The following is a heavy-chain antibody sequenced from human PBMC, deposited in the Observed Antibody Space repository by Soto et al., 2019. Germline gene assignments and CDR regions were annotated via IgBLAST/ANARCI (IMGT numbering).Heavy chain of an antibody. D-gene: IGHD1-1*01. J-gene: IGHJ6*02. CDR1: GFTFDDYT. CDR2: ISWDGGST. CDR3: AKDLAWTGRSWGYGMDV. V-gene: IGHV3-43*01. Sequence: EVQLVESGGVVVQPGGSLRLSCAASGFTFDDYTMHWVRQAPGKGLEWVSLISWDGGSTYYADSVKGRFTISRDNSKNSLYLQMNSLRTEDTALYYCAKDLAWTGRSWGYGMDVWGQGTTVTVSS.